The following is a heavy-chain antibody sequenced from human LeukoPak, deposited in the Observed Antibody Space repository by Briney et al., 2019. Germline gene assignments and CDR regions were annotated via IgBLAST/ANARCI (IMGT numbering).Heavy chain of an antibody. J-gene: IGHJ6*02. CDR1: GFTFSSYE. CDR2: ISSSGSTI. Sequence: PGGSLRLSCAASGFTFSSYEMNWVRQAPGKGLEWVSYISSSGSTIYYADSVKGRFTISRDNAKSSLYLQMISLRAEDTAVYYCARSNIVATNLYYHYYGMDVWGQGTTVTVSS. D-gene: IGHD5-12*01. CDR3: ARSNIVATNLYYHYYGMDV. V-gene: IGHV3-48*03.